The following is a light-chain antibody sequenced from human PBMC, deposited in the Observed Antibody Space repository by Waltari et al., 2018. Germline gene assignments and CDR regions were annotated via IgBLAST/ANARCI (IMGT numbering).Light chain of an antibody. CDR2: NTN. CDR1: SGSVATNYY. CDR3: VLYMGSGISV. J-gene: IGLJ3*02. V-gene: IGLV8-61*01. Sequence: QSVVTQEPSFSVSPGGTVTPTCGLSSGSVATNYYPSWYQQTPGQPPRTLIYNTNTRSSGVPDRFSGSILGTKAALTITGAQADDESDYYCVLYMGSGISVFGGGTKLTVL.